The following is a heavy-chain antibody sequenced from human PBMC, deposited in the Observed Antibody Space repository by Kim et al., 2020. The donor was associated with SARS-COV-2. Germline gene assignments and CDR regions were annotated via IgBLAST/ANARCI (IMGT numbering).Heavy chain of an antibody. D-gene: IGHD3-9*01. CDR1: GGSISSGSYY. V-gene: IGHV4-61*02. Sequence: SETLSITCTVSGGSISSGSYYWSWIRQPAGKGLEWIGRIYTSGSTNYNPSLKSRVTISVDTSKNQFSLKLSSVTAADTAVYYCARGTVLRYFSWFDPWGQGTLVTVSS. CDR2: IYTSGST. J-gene: IGHJ5*02. CDR3: ARGTVLRYFSWFDP.